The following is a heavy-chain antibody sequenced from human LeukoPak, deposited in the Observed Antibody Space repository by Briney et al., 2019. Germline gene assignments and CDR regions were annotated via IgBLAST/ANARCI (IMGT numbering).Heavy chain of an antibody. V-gene: IGHV4-59*12. D-gene: IGHD4-23*01. CDR2: IYYSGST. Sequence: PSETLSLTCTVSGGSISSYYWSWIRQPPGKGLEWIGSIYYSGSTYYNPSLKSRVTISVDTSKNQFSLKLSSVTAADTAVYYCARVRRTTVVTNYYFDYWGQGTLVTVSS. J-gene: IGHJ4*02. CDR1: GGSISSYY. CDR3: ARVRRTTVVTNYYFDY.